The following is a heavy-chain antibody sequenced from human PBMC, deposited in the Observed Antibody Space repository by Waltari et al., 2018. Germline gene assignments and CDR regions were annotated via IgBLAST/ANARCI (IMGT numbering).Heavy chain of an antibody. Sequence: QVQLQESGPGLVKPSETLSLTCTVSGYSISSGYYWGWIRQPPGKGLEGIGSIYHSGSTYYDPSLKSRVTISVDTSKNQFSLKLSSVTAADTAVYYCAGGVAIFGVVSDAFDIWGQGTMVTVSS. CDR1: GYSISSGYY. V-gene: IGHV4-38-2*02. D-gene: IGHD3-3*01. CDR2: IYHSGST. CDR3: AGGVAIFGVVSDAFDI. J-gene: IGHJ3*02.